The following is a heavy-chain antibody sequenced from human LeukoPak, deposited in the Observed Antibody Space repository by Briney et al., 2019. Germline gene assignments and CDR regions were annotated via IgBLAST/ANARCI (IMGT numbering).Heavy chain of an antibody. V-gene: IGHV3-11*01. CDR1: GFTFSDYY. Sequence: GGSLRLSCAASGFTFSDYYMSWIRQAPGKGLEWVSYISSSGNTIYYADSVKGRFTISRDNAKNSLYLQMNSLRAEDTAVYYCARDKGIAAAGTSNWFDPWGQGTLVTVSS. CDR2: ISSSGNTI. CDR3: ARDKGIAAAGTSNWFDP. D-gene: IGHD6-13*01. J-gene: IGHJ5*02.